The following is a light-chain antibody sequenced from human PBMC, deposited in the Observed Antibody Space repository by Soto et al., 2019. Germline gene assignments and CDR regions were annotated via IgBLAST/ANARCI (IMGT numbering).Light chain of an antibody. CDR1: QSVSSN. V-gene: IGKV3-15*01. J-gene: IGKJ1*01. Sequence: VMTQSPVTLSLSPGESATLSCRASQSVSSNLVWYQQKPGRAPRLLIYDESTRATGVPDRLSGSGSGTEFNLTISRLQSEDFAVYYCQKYNNWPRTFGQGTKVDIK. CDR2: DES. CDR3: QKYNNWPRT.